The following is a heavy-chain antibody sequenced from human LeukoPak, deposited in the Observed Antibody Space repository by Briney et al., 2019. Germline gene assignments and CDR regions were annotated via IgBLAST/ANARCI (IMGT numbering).Heavy chain of an antibody. CDR1: GFTFSSYW. D-gene: IGHD3-3*01. CDR2: IKQDGSEK. Sequence: GGSLRLSCAASGFTFSSYWMSWVRQAPGKGLEWVANIKQDGSEKYYVDSVKGRFTISRDNAKNSLYLQMNSLRAEDTAVYYCARVYYDFWSGYRYYYGMDVWGQGTTVTVSS. J-gene: IGHJ6*02. CDR3: ARVYYDFWSGYRYYYGMDV. V-gene: IGHV3-7*03.